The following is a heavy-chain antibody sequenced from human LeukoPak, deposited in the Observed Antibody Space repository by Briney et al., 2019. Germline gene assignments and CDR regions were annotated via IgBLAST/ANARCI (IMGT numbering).Heavy chain of an antibody. Sequence: GGSLRLSCAASGFTFSSYSMNWVRQAPGKGLGWVSAISGSGGSAYYADSVKGRFTTSRDNSKNTLYLQRKSLKTEGTAVYYCARELRGYNRLRTYYYYMDVWGKGTTVTVSS. D-gene: IGHD5-24*01. J-gene: IGHJ6*03. V-gene: IGHV3-23*01. CDR3: ARELRGYNRLRTYYYYMDV. CDR2: ISGSGGSA. CDR1: GFTFSSYS.